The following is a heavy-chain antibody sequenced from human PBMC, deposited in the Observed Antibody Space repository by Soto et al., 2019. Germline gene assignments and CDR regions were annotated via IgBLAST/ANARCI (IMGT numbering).Heavy chain of an antibody. CDR3: ARDQVRRRDDSHFDY. V-gene: IGHV3-33*01. CDR2: IWYDGSNK. D-gene: IGHD3-22*01. J-gene: IGHJ4*02. CDR1: GFTFSSYG. Sequence: QVQLVESGGGVVQPGRSLRLSCAASGFTFSSYGMHWVRQAPGKGLEWVAVIWYDGSNKYYADSVKGRFTISRDNSKNTVYLQMNRLRAEDTAVYYCARDQVRRRDDSHFDYWGQGTLVTVSS.